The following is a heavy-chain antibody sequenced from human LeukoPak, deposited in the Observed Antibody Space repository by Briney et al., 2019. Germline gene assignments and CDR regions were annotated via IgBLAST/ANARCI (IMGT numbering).Heavy chain of an antibody. Sequence: GGSLRLSCAASGFTFTDYWMSWVRQAPGKGLEWVANIKQDGSEKYYVGSVKGRFTISRDNAKNSLYLQMNSLRAEDTAVYYCARELSSGYGMVVWGQGTTVTVSS. D-gene: IGHD6-19*01. CDR3: ARELSSGYGMVV. CDR2: IKQDGSEK. CDR1: GFTFTDYW. J-gene: IGHJ6*02. V-gene: IGHV3-7*01.